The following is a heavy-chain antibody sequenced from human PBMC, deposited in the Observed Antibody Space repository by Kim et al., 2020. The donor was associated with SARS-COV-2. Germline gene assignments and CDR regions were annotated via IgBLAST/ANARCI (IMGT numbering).Heavy chain of an antibody. V-gene: IGHV5-10-1*01. CDR3: ATSSGGWPLDAFDI. Sequence: SPSFQGHVTISADKSISTAYLQWSSLKASDTAMYYCATSSGGWPLDAFDIWGQGTMVTVSS. J-gene: IGHJ3*02. D-gene: IGHD2-15*01.